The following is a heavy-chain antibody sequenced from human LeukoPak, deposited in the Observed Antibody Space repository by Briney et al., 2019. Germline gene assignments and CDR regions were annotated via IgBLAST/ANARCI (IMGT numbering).Heavy chain of an antibody. J-gene: IGHJ6*02. V-gene: IGHV1-69*01. CDR2: IIPIFGTA. D-gene: IGHD6-13*01. Sequence: SVKVSCKASGGTFSSYAISWVRQAPGQGLEWMGGIIPIFGTANYAQKFQGRVTITADESTSTAYMELSSLRSEDTAVYYCARDGVPYSSSSNYYYGMDVWGQGTTVTVSS. CDR1: GGTFSSYA. CDR3: ARDGVPYSSSSNYYYGMDV.